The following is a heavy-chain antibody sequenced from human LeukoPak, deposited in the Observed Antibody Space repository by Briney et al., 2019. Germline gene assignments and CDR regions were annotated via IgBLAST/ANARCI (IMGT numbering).Heavy chain of an antibody. D-gene: IGHD2-15*01. J-gene: IGHJ4*02. V-gene: IGHV1-69*06. CDR2: VIPIFGTA. CDR1: GGTFSSYA. Sequence: SVKVSCKASGGTFSSYAISWVRQAPGQGLEWMGGVIPIFGTANYAQKFQGRVTITADKSTSTAYMELSSLRSEDTAVYYCARLGCSGGSCLPDFGYWGQGTLVTVSS. CDR3: ARLGCSGGSCLPDFGY.